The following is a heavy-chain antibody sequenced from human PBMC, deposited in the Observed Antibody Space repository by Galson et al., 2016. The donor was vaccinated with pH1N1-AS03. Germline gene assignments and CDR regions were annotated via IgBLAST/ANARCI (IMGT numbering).Heavy chain of an antibody. J-gene: IGHJ5*02. CDR2: IYYSGST. V-gene: IGHV4-39*01. CDR1: GGSISTSSYY. D-gene: IGHD4-17*01. CDR3: ARKLYGDYVGWFDP. Sequence: SETLSLTCTVSGGSISTSSYYWGWIRQPPGKGLEWIGSIYYSGSTYYNPSLKSRVTVSVDTSKNQFSLKLSSVTAADTAVYYCARKLYGDYVGWFDPWGQGTLVTVSS.